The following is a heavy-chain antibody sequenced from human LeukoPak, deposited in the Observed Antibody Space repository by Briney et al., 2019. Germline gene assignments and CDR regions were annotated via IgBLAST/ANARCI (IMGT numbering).Heavy chain of an antibody. J-gene: IGHJ6*02. CDR1: GGSISSYY. CDR3: ARHFPFYYYYGMDV. Sequence: SETLSLTCTVSGGSISSYYWSWIRQPPGKGLEWIGYTYYSGSTNYNPSLKSRVTISVDTSKNQFSLKLSSVTAADTAVYYCARHFPFYYYYGMDVWGQGTTVTVSS. CDR2: TYYSGST. V-gene: IGHV4-59*08.